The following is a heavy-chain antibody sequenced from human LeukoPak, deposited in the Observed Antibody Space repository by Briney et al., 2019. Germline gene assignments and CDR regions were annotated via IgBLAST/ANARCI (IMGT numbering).Heavy chain of an antibody. J-gene: IGHJ1*01. V-gene: IGHV4-39*07. CDR2: IYYSGST. D-gene: IGHD3-10*01. Sequence: SETLSLTCTVSGGSISSSSYYWGWIRQPPGKGLEWIGSIYYSGSTYYNPSLKSRVTISVDTSKNQFSLKLSSVTAADTAVYYCARGTVVRGVTEYFQHWGQGTLVTVSS. CDR1: GGSISSSSYY. CDR3: ARGTVVRGVTEYFQH.